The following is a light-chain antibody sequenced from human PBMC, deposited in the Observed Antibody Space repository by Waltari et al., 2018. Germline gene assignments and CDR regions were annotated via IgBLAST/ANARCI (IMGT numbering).Light chain of an antibody. CDR3: QQYAGSPIT. CDR1: QSVSHNN. J-gene: IGKJ4*01. V-gene: IGKV3-20*01. Sequence: EIVLTQSPGTLSLSPGERATLSCRATQSVSHNNLAWYQQKEGKAPRILIYGPSSRATGIPDRFSGSGSGTDFTLSISRLEPEDYGVYYCQQYAGSPITFGGGTKVEI. CDR2: GPS.